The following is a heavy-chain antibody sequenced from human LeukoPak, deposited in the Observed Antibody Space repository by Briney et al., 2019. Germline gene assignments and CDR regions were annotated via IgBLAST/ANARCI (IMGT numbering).Heavy chain of an antibody. CDR3: ARALTYYDFWSGYYQGYYMDV. D-gene: IGHD3-3*01. Sequence: GGSLRLSCAASGFTVSSNYMNWVRQAPGKGLEWVSVIYSGGSTFYADSVKGRFTISRDNSKNTLYLQMNSLRAEDTAVYYCARALTYYDFWSGYYQGYYMDVWGKGTTVTVSS. CDR2: IYSGGST. V-gene: IGHV3-53*01. CDR1: GFTVSSNY. J-gene: IGHJ6*03.